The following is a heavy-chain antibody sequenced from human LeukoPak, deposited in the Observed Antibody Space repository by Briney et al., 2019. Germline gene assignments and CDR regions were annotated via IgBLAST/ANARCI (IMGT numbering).Heavy chain of an antibody. CDR2: IYYSGST. D-gene: IGHD1-26*01. J-gene: IGHJ4*02. CDR3: ARDNTSGSYYDY. CDR1: GGSVSSYY. V-gene: IGHV4-59*02. Sequence: SETLSLTCTVSGGSVSSYYWSWIRQPPGKGLEWIGYIYYSGSTNYNPSLKSRVTISIDTSKNQFSLELTSLTAADTAVYYCARDNTSGSYYDYWGQGTLVTVSS.